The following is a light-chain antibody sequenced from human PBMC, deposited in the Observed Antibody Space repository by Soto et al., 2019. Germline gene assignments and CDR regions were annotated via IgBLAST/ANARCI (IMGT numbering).Light chain of an antibody. Sequence: SVLTPPASLSGSPGQAITISCTGTSSDVGGYNFVSWYQHFPGKVPKLLIYDVSIRPSGVSNRFSGSKSGNTASLTISGLQAEDEADYYCSSYTTTSTPYVFGTGTKVTVL. CDR3: SSYTTTSTPYV. V-gene: IGLV2-14*03. CDR2: DVS. J-gene: IGLJ1*01. CDR1: SSDVGGYNF.